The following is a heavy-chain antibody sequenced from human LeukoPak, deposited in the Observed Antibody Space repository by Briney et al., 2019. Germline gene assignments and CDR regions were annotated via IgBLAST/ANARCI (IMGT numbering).Heavy chain of an antibody. J-gene: IGHJ4*02. CDR3: ARSPESSGWFFDY. CDR2: INAGNGNT. D-gene: IGHD6-19*01. Sequence: ASVTVSFKASGYTFTSYAMHWVRQAPGQRLEWMGWINAGNGNTKYSQEFQGRVTITRDTSANTAYMELSRLRSDDTAVYYCARSPESSGWFFDYWGQGTLVTVSS. CDR1: GYTFTSYA. V-gene: IGHV1-3*01.